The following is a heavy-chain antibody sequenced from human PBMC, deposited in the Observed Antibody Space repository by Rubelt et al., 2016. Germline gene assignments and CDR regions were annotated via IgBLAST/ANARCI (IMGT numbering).Heavy chain of an antibody. Sequence: QVLLQDSGPRLVKPSETLSLTCTVSGASVNTYWWTWLRQPPGKGLEWIGHVSRRGRPDYNPSLNGRATIPVDTSTNQFSLRLNSMTAADTAVYYCARGGGYRDYDSMKWFDPWGQGTLVTVSS. CDR3: ARGGGYRDYDSMKWFDP. J-gene: IGHJ5*02. V-gene: IGHV4-59*02. D-gene: IGHD4-17*01. CDR1: GASVNTYW. CDR2: VSRRGRP.